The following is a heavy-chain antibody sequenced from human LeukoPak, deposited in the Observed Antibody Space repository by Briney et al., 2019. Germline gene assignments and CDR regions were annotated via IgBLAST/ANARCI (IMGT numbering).Heavy chain of an antibody. CDR3: ARDLQFLCTDIYCSYGVDV. CDR2: ISTSEGT. CDR1: GGSISRYY. J-gene: IGHJ6*02. V-gene: IGHV4-4*07. Sequence: PSETLSLTCSVSGGSISRYYWSWIRQAAEKGLEWVGRISTSEGTRYNPSLKSRVTMSADTSKNELSLKLSFVTAADTAVYYCARDLQFLCTDIYCSYGVDVWGRGTTVTVSS. D-gene: IGHD2-8*02.